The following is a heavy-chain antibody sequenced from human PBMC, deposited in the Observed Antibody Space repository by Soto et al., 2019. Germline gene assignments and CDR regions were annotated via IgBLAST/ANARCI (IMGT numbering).Heavy chain of an antibody. D-gene: IGHD2-15*01. Sequence: SETLSLTCTVSGGSIYRSGYYWGWIRQPPGRGLGWIGNIDYNGVTYSNPSLKSRVTISRDTSKNQFSLKLTSVTAADTALYYCGKVLVGATGHTDSDSWGPGTLVTVSS. CDR2: IDYNGVT. V-gene: IGHV4-39*01. CDR3: GKVLVGATGHTDSDS. CDR1: GGSIYRSGYY. J-gene: IGHJ4*02.